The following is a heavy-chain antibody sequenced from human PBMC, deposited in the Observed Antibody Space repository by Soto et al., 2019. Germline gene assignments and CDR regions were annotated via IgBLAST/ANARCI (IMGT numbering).Heavy chain of an antibody. CDR2: IYYSGST. CDR1: GGSVSSGSYY. V-gene: IGHV4-61*01. Sequence: QVQLQESGPGLVKPSETLSLTCTVSGGSVSSGSYYWSWIRQPPGKGLEWIGYIYYSGSTNYNPSLKSQVTISVDTSKNQFSLKLSSVTAADTAVYYCARDRGGSSVGNWGQGTLVTVSS. D-gene: IGHD2-15*01. CDR3: ARDRGGSSVGN. J-gene: IGHJ4*02.